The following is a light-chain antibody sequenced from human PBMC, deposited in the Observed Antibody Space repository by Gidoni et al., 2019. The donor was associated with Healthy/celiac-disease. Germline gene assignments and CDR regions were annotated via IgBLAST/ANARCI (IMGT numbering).Light chain of an antibody. CDR3: QQYDNWPRT. Sequence: EIVMTQSPATLSVSPGERATLSCRASQSVGSNLAWYQQEPGQAPRLLIYAASTRATDIPARFSGSGSGTQFTLTISSLQSEDFAVYYCQQYDNWPRTFGQATKVEIK. CDR1: QSVGSN. V-gene: IGKV3-15*01. J-gene: IGKJ1*01. CDR2: AAS.